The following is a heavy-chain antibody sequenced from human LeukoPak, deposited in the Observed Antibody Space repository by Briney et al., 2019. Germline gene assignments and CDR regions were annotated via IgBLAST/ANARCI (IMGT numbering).Heavy chain of an antibody. V-gene: IGHV3-74*01. CDR2: INSDGSST. D-gene: IGHD3-10*01. Sequence: PGGSLRLSCAASGFTFSSYWMHWVRHAPGKGLVWVSRINSDGSSTSYADSVKGRFTISRDNAKNTLYLQMNSLRAEDTAVYYCARDGRDYYGSGSPNSDWGQGTLVTVSS. CDR3: ARDGRDYYGSGSPNSD. J-gene: IGHJ4*02. CDR1: GFTFSSYW.